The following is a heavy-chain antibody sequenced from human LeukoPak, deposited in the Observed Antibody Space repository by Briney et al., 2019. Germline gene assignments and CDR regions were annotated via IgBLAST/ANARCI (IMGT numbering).Heavy chain of an antibody. CDR2: IIPIFGTA. V-gene: IGHV1-69*13. CDR3: ARAVLGDALSYYYMDV. Sequence: GASVKVSCKASGGTFRGYAISWVRQAPGQGLEWMGGIIPIFGTANYAQKFQGRVTVTADESTSTAYMELSSLRSEDTAVYYCARAVLGDALSYYYMDVWGKGTTVTISS. CDR1: GGTFRGYA. J-gene: IGHJ6*03.